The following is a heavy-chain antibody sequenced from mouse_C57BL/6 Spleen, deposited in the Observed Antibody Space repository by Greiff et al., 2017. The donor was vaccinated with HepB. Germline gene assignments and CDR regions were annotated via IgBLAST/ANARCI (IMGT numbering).Heavy chain of an antibody. CDR3: ARDRYYGSSYGYFDV. J-gene: IGHJ1*03. V-gene: IGHV5-4*01. Sequence: EVQLVESGGGLVKPGGSLKLSCAASGFTFSSYAMSWVRQTPEKRLEWVATISDGGSYTYYPDNVKGRFTISRDNAKNNLYLQMSHLKSEDTAMYYCARDRYYGSSYGYFDVWGTGTTVTVSS. D-gene: IGHD1-1*01. CDR2: ISDGGSYT. CDR1: GFTFSSYA.